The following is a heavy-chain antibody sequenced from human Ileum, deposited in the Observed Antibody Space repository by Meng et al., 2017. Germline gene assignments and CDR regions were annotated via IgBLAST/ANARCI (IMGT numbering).Heavy chain of an antibody. CDR1: GITFSSYW. D-gene: IGHD5-12*01. J-gene: IGHJ2*01. Sequence: GESLKISCAASGITFSSYWMHWFRRVPGKGLEWVSRIDTDGSGTNYADSVKGRFTISRDNAKNTLYLQMNSLRAEDTAVYYCARDHMATISDWNFDLWGRGTLVTVSS. V-gene: IGHV3-74*01. CDR3: ARDHMATISDWNFDL. CDR2: IDTDGSGT.